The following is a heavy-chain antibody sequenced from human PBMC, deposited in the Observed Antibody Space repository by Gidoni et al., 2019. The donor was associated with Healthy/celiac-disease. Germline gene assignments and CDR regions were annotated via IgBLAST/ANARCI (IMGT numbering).Heavy chain of an antibody. CDR1: GFTFSNAW. Sequence: EVQLVESGGGLVKPGGSLRLSCAAFGFTFSNAWMSWVRQAPGKGLEWVGRIKSKTDGGTTDYAAPVKGRFTISRDDSRNTLYLKMNSLKTEDTAVYYCTTGDSCYDYDNILSQGDYWGQGTLVTGSS. V-gene: IGHV3-15*01. J-gene: IGHJ4*02. CDR3: TTGDSCYDYDNILSQGDY. CDR2: IKSKTDGGTT. D-gene: IGHD5-12*01.